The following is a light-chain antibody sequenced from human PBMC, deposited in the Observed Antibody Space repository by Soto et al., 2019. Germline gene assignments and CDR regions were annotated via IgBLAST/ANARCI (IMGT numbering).Light chain of an antibody. V-gene: IGLV2-14*01. CDR1: SSDVGDYNF. J-gene: IGLJ7*01. Sequence: QSALTQPASVSGSPGQSITISCTGTSSDVGDYNFVSWYQQHPGKAPKLMIYAVSSRPSGVSHRFSGSKSGNTASLTISGLQAEDEADYYCSSSTGSTTHHVFGTGTQLTVL. CDR3: SSSTGSTTHHV. CDR2: AVS.